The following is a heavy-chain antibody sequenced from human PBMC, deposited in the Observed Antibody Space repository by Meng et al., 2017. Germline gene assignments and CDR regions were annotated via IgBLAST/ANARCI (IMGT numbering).Heavy chain of an antibody. CDR3: ARQYSGSYETYDY. V-gene: IGHV4-39*07. J-gene: IGHJ4*02. CDR1: GGSISSISYY. Sequence: SETLSLTCTVSGGSISSISYYWGWIRQPPGKGLECIGSIYYSGSTYYNPSLKSRVTISVDTSKSQFSLKLSSVTAADTAVYYCARQYSGSYETYDYWGQGTLVTVSS. D-gene: IGHD1-26*01. CDR2: IYYSGST.